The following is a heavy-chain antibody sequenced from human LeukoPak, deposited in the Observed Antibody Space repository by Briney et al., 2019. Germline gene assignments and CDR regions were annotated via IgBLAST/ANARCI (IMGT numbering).Heavy chain of an antibody. J-gene: IGHJ4*02. CDR3: AKAPLRGYSYGSFDY. CDR1: GSTFDDYA. Sequence: GGSLRLSCAASGSTFDDYAMHWVRQAPGKGLEWVSGISWNSGSIGYADSVKGRFTISRDNAKNSLYLQMNSLRAEDTALYYCAKAPLRGYSYGSFDYWGQGTLVTVSS. CDR2: ISWNSGSI. V-gene: IGHV3-9*01. D-gene: IGHD5-18*01.